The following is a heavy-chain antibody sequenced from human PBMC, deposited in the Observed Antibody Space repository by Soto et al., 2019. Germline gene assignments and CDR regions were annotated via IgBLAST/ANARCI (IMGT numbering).Heavy chain of an antibody. CDR1: GYTFTSYA. D-gene: IGHD2-21*02. Sequence: QVQLVQSGAEVKKPGASVKVSCKASGYTFTSYAMHWVRQAPGQRLEWMGWINAGNGNTKYSQKFQGRVTITRDTSASTADMELSSLRSEGTAVYYCARDDWACGGGCFDYCGQGTLVTVSS. CDR3: ARDDWACGGGCFDY. J-gene: IGHJ4*02. CDR2: INAGNGNT. V-gene: IGHV1-3*01.